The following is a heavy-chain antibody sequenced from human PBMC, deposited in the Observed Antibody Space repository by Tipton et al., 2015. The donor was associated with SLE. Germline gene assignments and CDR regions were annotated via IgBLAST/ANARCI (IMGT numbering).Heavy chain of an antibody. V-gene: IGHV4-39*07. Sequence: TLSLTCTVSGGSISRSNFYWAWIRQPPGKGLEWIGSFYYGKSTFYNPSLKSRVSISVDTSTNRLFLNLNSVTAADTAVYYCARLGRRGGNWYFDLWGRGTLVTVSS. CDR3: ARLGRRGGNWYFDL. D-gene: IGHD3-16*01. CDR2: FYYGKST. CDR1: GGSISRSNFY. J-gene: IGHJ2*01.